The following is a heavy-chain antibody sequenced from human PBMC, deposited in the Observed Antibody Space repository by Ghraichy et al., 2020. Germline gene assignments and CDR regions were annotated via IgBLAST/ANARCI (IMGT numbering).Heavy chain of an antibody. D-gene: IGHD2-2*01. V-gene: IGHV3-30*18. Sequence: GGSLRLSCAASGFTFSSYGMHWVRQAPGKGLEWVAVISYDGSNKYYADSVKGRFTISRDNSKNTLYLQMNSLRAEDTAVYYCAKDLRYQLIGYYYYGMDVWGQGTTVTVSS. CDR2: ISYDGSNK. CDR3: AKDLRYQLIGYYYYGMDV. CDR1: GFTFSSYG. J-gene: IGHJ6*02.